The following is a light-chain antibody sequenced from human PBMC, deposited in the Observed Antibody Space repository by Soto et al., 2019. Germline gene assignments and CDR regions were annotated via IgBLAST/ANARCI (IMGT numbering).Light chain of an antibody. CDR2: GAS. Sequence: EIVLTQSPGTLSLSPGERATLSCRASQSVSSSYLACYQQKPGQAPRLLIYGASSRATGIPDRFSGSGSGTDFTLTISRLEPEEFAVYYCQQYGSSPPYTFGQGTKLEIK. CDR3: QQYGSSPPYT. V-gene: IGKV3-20*01. CDR1: QSVSSSY. J-gene: IGKJ2*01.